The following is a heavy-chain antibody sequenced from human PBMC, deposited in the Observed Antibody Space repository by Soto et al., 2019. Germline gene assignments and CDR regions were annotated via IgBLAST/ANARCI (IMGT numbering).Heavy chain of an antibody. J-gene: IGHJ5*02. CDR3: ARVYYDFWSGYLDWFDP. CDR1: GYTFTSYG. D-gene: IGHD3-3*01. V-gene: IGHV1-18*01. CDR2: ISAYNGNT. Sequence: QVQLVQSGAEVKKPGASVKVSCKASGYTFTSYGISWVRQAPGQGLEWMGWISAYNGNTNYAQKLQGRVTMTTDTSTSTDYMELRSLRSDDTAVYYCARVYYDFWSGYLDWFDPWGQGTLVTVSS.